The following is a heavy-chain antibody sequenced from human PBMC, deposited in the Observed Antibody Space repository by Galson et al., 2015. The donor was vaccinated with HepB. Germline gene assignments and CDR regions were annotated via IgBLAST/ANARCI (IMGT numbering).Heavy chain of an antibody. CDR2: INPNSGGT. V-gene: IGHV1-2*02. CDR1: GYTFTGYY. Sequence: SVKVSCKASGYTFTGYYMHWVRQAPGQGLEWMGWINPNSGGTNYAQKFQGRVTMTRDTSISTAYMELSRLRSDDTAVYYCARTERAGFGELTDYYYMDVWGKGTTVTVSS. D-gene: IGHD3-10*01. CDR3: ARTERAGFGELTDYYYMDV. J-gene: IGHJ6*03.